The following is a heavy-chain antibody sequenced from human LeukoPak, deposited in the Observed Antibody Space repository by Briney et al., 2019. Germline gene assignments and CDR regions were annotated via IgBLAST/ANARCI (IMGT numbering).Heavy chain of an antibody. CDR3: ARDDPDILNSYGMDV. V-gene: IGHV1-2*06. CDR1: GYTFTGYY. CDR2: INPNSGGT. J-gene: IGHJ6*02. D-gene: IGHD3-9*01. Sequence: GASVKVSCKASGYTFTGYYMHWVRQAPGQGLEWMGRINPNSGGTNYAQKFQGRVTMTRDTSISTAYMELSRLRSDDTAVYYCARDDPDILNSYGMDVWGQGTTVIVSS.